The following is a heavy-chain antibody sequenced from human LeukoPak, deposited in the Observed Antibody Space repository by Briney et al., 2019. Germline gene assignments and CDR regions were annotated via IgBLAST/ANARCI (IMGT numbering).Heavy chain of an antibody. CDR2: LNSDGSNT. J-gene: IGHJ4*02. CDR1: GFTFSNYW. V-gene: IGHV3-74*01. Sequence: GGSLRLPCAASGFTFSNYWMYWVRQSPGKGLVWVARLNSDGSNTAYADSVKGRFIISRDNAKNTLYLQMYSLSVDDTAVYYCVVANCGDNCSHWGQGTLVTVSS. CDR3: VVANCGDNCSH. D-gene: IGHD2-21*02.